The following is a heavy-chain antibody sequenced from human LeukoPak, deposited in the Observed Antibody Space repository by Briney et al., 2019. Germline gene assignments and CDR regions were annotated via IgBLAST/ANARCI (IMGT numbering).Heavy chain of an antibody. CDR1: GGSISSSSHY. V-gene: IGHV4-39*07. CDR2: MYYSGST. Sequence: SETLSLTCTVSGGSISSSSHYWSWVRQPPGKGLEWIGSMYYSGSTYYNPSLKSRVTISVDTSKNQFSLKLTSVTAADTAVYYCARGGNWIYYMDVWGKGTTVTVSS. D-gene: IGHD1-20*01. J-gene: IGHJ6*03. CDR3: ARGGNWIYYMDV.